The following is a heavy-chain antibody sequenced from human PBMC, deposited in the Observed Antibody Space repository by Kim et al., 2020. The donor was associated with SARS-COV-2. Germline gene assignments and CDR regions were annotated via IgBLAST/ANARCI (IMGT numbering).Heavy chain of an antibody. CDR3: SKNNRGRGFGELLPDY. J-gene: IGHJ4*02. Sequence: VKGRFTIARDKSKNTLYLQMNSLRAEDTAVYYCSKNNRGRGFGELLPDYWGQGTLVTVSS. V-gene: IGHV3-23*01. D-gene: IGHD3-10*01.